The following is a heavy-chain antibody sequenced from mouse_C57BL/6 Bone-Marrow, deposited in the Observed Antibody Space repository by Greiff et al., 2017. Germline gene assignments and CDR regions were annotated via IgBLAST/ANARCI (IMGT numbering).Heavy chain of an antibody. V-gene: IGHV5-4*01. J-gene: IGHJ2*01. CDR1: GFTFSSYA. Sequence: DVKLVESGGGLVKPGGSLTLSCAASGFTFSSYAMSWVRQTPEKRLEWVATISDGGRYTYYPDNVKGRFTSTRDNAKNNLYLQMSHLKSENTAMYYCTRERLDYIDYWGQGTTLTVSS. CDR2: ISDGGRYT. CDR3: TRERLDYIDY. D-gene: IGHD2-4*01.